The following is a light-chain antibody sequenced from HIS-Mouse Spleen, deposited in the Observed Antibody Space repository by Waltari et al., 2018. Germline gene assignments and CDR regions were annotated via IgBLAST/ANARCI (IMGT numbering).Light chain of an antibody. Sequence: QSALTQPPSASGSPGQSVTISCTGTSSDVGGYNYVSWYQQHPGKAPKRMIYQVSRRPSGVPDRFSGSKSGHTASLTVSGLQAEDEADYYCSSYAGSNNWVFGGGTKLTVL. V-gene: IGLV2-8*01. CDR2: QVS. J-gene: IGLJ3*02. CDR1: SSDVGGYNY. CDR3: SSYAGSNNWV.